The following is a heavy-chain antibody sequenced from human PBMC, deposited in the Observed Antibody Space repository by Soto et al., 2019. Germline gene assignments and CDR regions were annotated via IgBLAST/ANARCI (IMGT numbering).Heavy chain of an antibody. Sequence: ASVKVSCKAPGYTFTSYGISWVRQAPGQGLEWMGWISAYNGNTNYAQKLQGRVTMTTDTSTSTAYMELRSLRSDDTAVYYCARASAPGIAVAGTGYYYYYGMDVWGQGTTVTVSS. J-gene: IGHJ6*02. CDR1: GYTFTSYG. CDR3: ARASAPGIAVAGTGYYYYYGMDV. CDR2: ISAYNGNT. V-gene: IGHV1-18*01. D-gene: IGHD6-19*01.